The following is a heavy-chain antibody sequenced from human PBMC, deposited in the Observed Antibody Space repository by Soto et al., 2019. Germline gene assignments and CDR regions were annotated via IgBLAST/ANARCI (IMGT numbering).Heavy chain of an antibody. Sequence: SETLSLTCTVSGGSISSGGYYWSWIRQHPGKGLEWIGYIYYSGSTYYNPSLKSRVTISVDTSKNQFSLKLSSVTAADTAVYYCLGGCVLVPAAMPRYYYYGMDVWGQGTTVTVSS. CDR1: GGSISSGGYY. V-gene: IGHV4-31*03. CDR2: IYYSGST. CDR3: LGGCVLVPAAMPRYYYYGMDV. J-gene: IGHJ6*02. D-gene: IGHD2-2*01.